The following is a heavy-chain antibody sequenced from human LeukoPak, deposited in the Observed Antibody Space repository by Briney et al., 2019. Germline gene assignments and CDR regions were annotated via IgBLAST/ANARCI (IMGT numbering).Heavy chain of an antibody. J-gene: IGHJ4*02. CDR3: ARGGETNNWYPGYFDY. Sequence: GGSLRLSCAASGFTFSSYWMHWVRQAPGKGLVWVSRINSDGSSTSYADSVKGRFTISRDNAKNTLYLQMDSLRAEDTAVYYCARGGETNNWYPGYFDYWGQGALVTVSS. CDR2: INSDGSST. CDR1: GFTFSSYW. D-gene: IGHD1-1*01. V-gene: IGHV3-74*01.